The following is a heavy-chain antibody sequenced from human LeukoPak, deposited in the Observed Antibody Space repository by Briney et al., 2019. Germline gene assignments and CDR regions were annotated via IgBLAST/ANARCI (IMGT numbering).Heavy chain of an antibody. J-gene: IGHJ4*02. CDR2: ISYDGSNK. Sequence: GGSLRLSCVASGFTFSSYGMHWVRQAPGKGLEWVAVISYDGSNKYYADSVKGRFTISRDNSKNTLYLQINSLRAKDTAVYYCAKDWNFTPLYYFDYWGQGTLVTVSS. CDR1: GFTFSSYG. D-gene: IGHD1-1*01. V-gene: IGHV3-30*18. CDR3: AKDWNFTPLYYFDY.